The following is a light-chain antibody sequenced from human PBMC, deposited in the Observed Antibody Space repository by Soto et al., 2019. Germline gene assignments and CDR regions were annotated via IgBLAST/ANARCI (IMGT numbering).Light chain of an antibody. CDR1: QTISSW. V-gene: IGKV1-5*03. CDR2: KPS. J-gene: IGKJ1*01. Sequence: DIQMTQSPSTLSGSVGDRVTITCRASQTISSWVAWYQQKPGKAPKLLIYKPSTLKSGVPSRFRGSGSGAELTLTISGRQANDFATDYLQYYYGYSEPLXQGTKADIK. CDR3: QYYYGYSEP.